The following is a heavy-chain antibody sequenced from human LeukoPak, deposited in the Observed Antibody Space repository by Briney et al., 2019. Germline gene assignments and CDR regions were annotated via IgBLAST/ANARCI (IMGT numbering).Heavy chain of an antibody. Sequence: ASVKVSCKASGGTFSSYAISGVRQAPGQGLEWMGRIIPIFGTANYAQKFQGRVTITTDESTSTAYMELSSLRSEDTAVYYCAREGYSGELPYWGQGTLVTVSS. CDR1: GGTFSSYA. V-gene: IGHV1-69*05. D-gene: IGHD1-26*01. J-gene: IGHJ4*02. CDR3: AREGYSGELPY. CDR2: IIPIFGTA.